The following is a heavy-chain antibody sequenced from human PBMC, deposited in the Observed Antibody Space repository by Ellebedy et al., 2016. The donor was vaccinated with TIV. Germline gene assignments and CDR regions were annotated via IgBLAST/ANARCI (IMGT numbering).Heavy chain of an antibody. Sequence: GESLKISCAASGFSFTTHWMSWVRQVPGKGLEWVANIILAGTEQHYVDSVKGRFTISRDNDKSLLFLQMNNLRVEDTAVYYCVRAKWLYGFYFDFWGQGTLVTVSS. CDR1: GFSFTTHW. CDR2: IILAGTEQ. J-gene: IGHJ4*02. CDR3: VRAKWLYGFYFDF. V-gene: IGHV3-7*03. D-gene: IGHD3-22*01.